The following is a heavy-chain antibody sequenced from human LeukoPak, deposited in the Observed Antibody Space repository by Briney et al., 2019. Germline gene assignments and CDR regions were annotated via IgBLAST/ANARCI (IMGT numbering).Heavy chain of an antibody. D-gene: IGHD5-24*01. J-gene: IGHJ3*02. Sequence: ASVKVSCKASGYTFTNSYIHWVRQTPGQVLEWMGLINPDGGNTNYAQNFQGRVTLTRDTSTSTVYMELSSLRSEDTAIYYCARIRDGYNDAYDIWGQGTVVTVPS. CDR3: ARIRDGYNDAYDI. CDR2: INPDGGNT. V-gene: IGHV1-46*01. CDR1: GYTFTNSY.